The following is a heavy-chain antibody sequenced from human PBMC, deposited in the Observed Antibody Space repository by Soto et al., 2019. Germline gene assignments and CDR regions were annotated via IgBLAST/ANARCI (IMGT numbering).Heavy chain of an antibody. CDR1: GFTFSSYA. Sequence: GGSLRLSCAASGFTFSSYAMSWVRQAPGKGLEWVSAISGSGGSTYYADSVKGRFTISRDNSKNTLYLQMNSLRAEDTAVYYCAKVQHIVVVTALPPGYWGQGTLVTVSS. CDR2: ISGSGGST. V-gene: IGHV3-23*01. CDR3: AKVQHIVVVTALPPGY. J-gene: IGHJ4*02. D-gene: IGHD2-21*02.